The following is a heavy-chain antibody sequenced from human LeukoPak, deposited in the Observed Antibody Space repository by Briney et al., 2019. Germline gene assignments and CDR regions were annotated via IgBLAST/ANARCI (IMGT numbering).Heavy chain of an antibody. J-gene: IGHJ4*02. CDR3: AREASYYNLYYDY. CDR1: GFTFSRYY. Sequence: GGSLRLSCAASGFTFSRYYMHWVRQAPGKGLEWVSYISSSGSTTYYADFVKGRFTISRDNAKNSLYLQMNSLRAEDTAVYYCAREASYYNLYYDYWGQGSLVAVSS. CDR2: ISSSGSTT. V-gene: IGHV3-48*03. D-gene: IGHD3-3*01.